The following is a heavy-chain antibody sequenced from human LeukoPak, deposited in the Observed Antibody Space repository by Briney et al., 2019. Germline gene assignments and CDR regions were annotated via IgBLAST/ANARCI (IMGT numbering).Heavy chain of an antibody. CDR3: ASDVVGGTTNY. CDR1: GFTFSSSN. CDR2: ITGSSSAM. J-gene: IGHJ4*02. V-gene: IGHV3-48*01. D-gene: IGHD1-26*01. Sequence: PGGSLRLSCAASGFTFSSSNMHWVRQAPGKGLEWVSYITGSSSAMYYADSVKGRFTISRDNAKDSLFLQMNSLRAEDTAVYYCASDVVGGTTNYWGQGTLVTASS.